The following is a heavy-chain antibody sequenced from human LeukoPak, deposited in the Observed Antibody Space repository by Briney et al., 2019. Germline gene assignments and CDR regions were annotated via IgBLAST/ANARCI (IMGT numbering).Heavy chain of an antibody. Sequence: SQTLSLTCTVSGGSISSGSYYWSWIRQPAGKGLEWIGRIYTSGSTNYNPSLKSRVTISVDTSKNQFSLKLSSVTAADTAVYYCASQPEYSSSNDAFDIWGKGTMVTVSS. CDR3: ASQPEYSSSNDAFDI. V-gene: IGHV4-61*02. CDR1: GGSISSGSYY. CDR2: IYTSGST. J-gene: IGHJ3*02. D-gene: IGHD6-6*01.